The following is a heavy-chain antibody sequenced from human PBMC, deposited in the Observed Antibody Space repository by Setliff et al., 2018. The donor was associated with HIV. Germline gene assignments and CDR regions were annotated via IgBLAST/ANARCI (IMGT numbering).Heavy chain of an antibody. V-gene: IGHV1-46*01. CDR2: INPSGGGT. D-gene: IGHD1-1*01. Sequence: ASVKVSCKASGYTFTNYYLHWVRQAPGQGLEWMGIINPSGGGTTYARKFQGRVTVTRDTSTTTVYMELSGLRSEDTAVYYCARATEAGTIDYWGQGTRVTVSS. CDR3: ARATEAGTIDY. CDR1: GYTFTNYY. J-gene: IGHJ4*02.